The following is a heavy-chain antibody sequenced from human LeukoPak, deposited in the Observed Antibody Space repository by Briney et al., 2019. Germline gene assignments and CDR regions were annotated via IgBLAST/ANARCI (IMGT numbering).Heavy chain of an antibody. J-gene: IGHJ1*01. CDR3: ARNIQRAEYFQH. D-gene: IGHD1-1*01. Sequence: GGSLRLSCAASGFTFSDYYMSWIRQAPGKGLEWVSHISSSGRTIYYADSVKGRFTISRDNAKNSLYLQMNSLRAEDTAVYYCARNIQRAEYFQHWGQGTLVTVSS. CDR2: ISSSGRTI. CDR1: GFTFSDYY. V-gene: IGHV3-11*04.